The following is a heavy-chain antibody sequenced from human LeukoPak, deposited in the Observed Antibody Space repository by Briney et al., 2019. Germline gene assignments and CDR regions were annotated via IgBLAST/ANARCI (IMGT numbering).Heavy chain of an antibody. J-gene: IGHJ5*02. V-gene: IGHV4-4*07. CDR1: GGSISSYY. CDR2: IYTSGST. CDR3: ARVYCSGGSCYVPWFDP. D-gene: IGHD2-15*01. Sequence: SETLSLTCTVSGGSISSYYWSWIRQPAGKGPEWIGRIYTSGSTNYNPSLKSRVTMSVDTSKNQFSLKLSSVTAADTAVYYCARVYCSGGSCYVPWFDPWGQGTLVTVSS.